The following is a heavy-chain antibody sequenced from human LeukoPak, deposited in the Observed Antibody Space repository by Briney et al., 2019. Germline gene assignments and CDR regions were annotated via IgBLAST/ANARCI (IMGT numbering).Heavy chain of an antibody. CDR1: GFTFSSYS. Sequence: GGSLRLSCAASGFTFSSYSMNWVRQAPGKGLEWLSTISDNGGTTYYADSVKGRFTISRDNSKNTLYLQMNSLRAEDTAVYYCAKKASGWYPGWFDPWGQGTLVTVSS. CDR2: ISDNGGTT. V-gene: IGHV3-23*01. CDR3: AKKASGWYPGWFDP. D-gene: IGHD6-19*01. J-gene: IGHJ5*02.